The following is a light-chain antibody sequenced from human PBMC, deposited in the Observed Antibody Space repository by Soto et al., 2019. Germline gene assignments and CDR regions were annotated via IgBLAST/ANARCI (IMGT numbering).Light chain of an antibody. CDR1: QGISSY. V-gene: IGKV1-39*01. CDR2: AAS. Sequence: DIQLTQAPPVLSASVGDRVTSTCPASQGISSYLAWYQKKPGKAPKLLIYAASSLQSGVPSRFSGSGSGTDFTLTISSLQPEDFATYYCQQSYSTPRTFGQGTKVDIK. CDR3: QQSYSTPRT. J-gene: IGKJ1*01.